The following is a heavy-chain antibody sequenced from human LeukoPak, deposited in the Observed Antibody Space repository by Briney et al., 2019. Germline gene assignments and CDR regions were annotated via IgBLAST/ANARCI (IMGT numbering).Heavy chain of an antibody. J-gene: IGHJ4*02. Sequence: PGGSLRLSCAASGFTLSSYAMSWVRQAPGKGLEWVSAISGSGGSTYYADSVKGRFTISRDNSKNTLYLQMNSLRAEDTAVYYCAQALDDFWSGYYPFDYWGQGTLVTVSS. CDR1: GFTLSSYA. CDR3: AQALDDFWSGYYPFDY. CDR2: ISGSGGST. V-gene: IGHV3-23*01. D-gene: IGHD3-3*01.